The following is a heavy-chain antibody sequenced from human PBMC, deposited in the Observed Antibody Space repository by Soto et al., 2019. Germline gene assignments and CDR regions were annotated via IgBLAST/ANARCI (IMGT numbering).Heavy chain of an antibody. CDR2: ISAHTGSS. V-gene: IGHV1-18*01. CDR1: CNTFTSSG. D-gene: IGHD3-22*01. Sequence: ASVKVSCKASCNTFTSSGMSWVRQAPGQGLEWMGWISAHTGSSEYAQRFQGRVTMTTDRSTSTAYMELRSLRSDDTAVYYCARAFFYQGSDSRGYSFDAFDFWGPGTLVTVSS. J-gene: IGHJ3*01. CDR3: ARAFFYQGSDSRGYSFDAFDF.